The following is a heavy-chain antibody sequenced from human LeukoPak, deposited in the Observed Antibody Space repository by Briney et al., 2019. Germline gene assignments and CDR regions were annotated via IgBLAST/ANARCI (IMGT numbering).Heavy chain of an antibody. J-gene: IGHJ4*02. CDR2: IYTSGST. D-gene: IGHD6-13*01. V-gene: IGHV4-4*07. CDR1: GGSISSYY. CDR3: ARRISSSWFPKGYIDYFDY. Sequence: SETLSLTCTVSGGSISSYYWSWIRQPAGKGLEWIGRIYTSGSTNYNPSLKSRVSMSVDTSKNQFSLKLSSVTAADTAVYYCARRISSSWFPKGYIDYFDYWGQGTLVTVSS.